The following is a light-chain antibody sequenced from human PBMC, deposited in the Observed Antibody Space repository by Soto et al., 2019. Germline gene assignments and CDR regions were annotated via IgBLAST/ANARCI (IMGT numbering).Light chain of an antibody. CDR1: SSDVGGYNY. Sequence: QSALTQPASVSGSPGQSITISCTGTSSDVGGYNYVSWYQQHPGKAPKLMIYDVSNRPSGVSNRFSGSKSGNTASLTISGLQAEDEADYDYSSNASSSPPRYVFGTGTKVPDL. CDR3: SSNASSSPPRYV. CDR2: DVS. J-gene: IGLJ1*01. V-gene: IGLV2-14*01.